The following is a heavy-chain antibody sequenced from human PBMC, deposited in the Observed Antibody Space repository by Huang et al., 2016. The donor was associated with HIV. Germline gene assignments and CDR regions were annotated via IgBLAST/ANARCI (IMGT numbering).Heavy chain of an antibody. D-gene: IGHD3-10*01. J-gene: IGHJ5*02. CDR2: INHLVST. CDR3: ARDATKNPRGWFDP. CDR1: GGSLRGYY. Sequence: QVHLQQWGAGLLKSAETLSLTCAVYGGSLRGYYVSWLRQTPGKGLEWIGEINHLVSTNYNPSLKSRVSISMDGSKKQFSLKLRSMSDADTAVYFCARDATKNPRGWFDPWGQGTLVTVSS. V-gene: IGHV4-34*02.